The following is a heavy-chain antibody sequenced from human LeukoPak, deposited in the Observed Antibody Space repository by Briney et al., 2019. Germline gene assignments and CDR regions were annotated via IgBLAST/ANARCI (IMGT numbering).Heavy chain of an antibody. CDR2: IKSDGSNT. CDR1: GFNFISYS. Sequence: GGSLILSCEASGFNFISYSMGWVRQAPGKGLVWVSRIKSDGSNTNYADSVKGRFTISRDNAKNTLHLQMNSLRAEDTAVYYCARGGYYGSGRYYFDSWGQGTLVTVSS. V-gene: IGHV3-74*01. J-gene: IGHJ4*02. D-gene: IGHD3-3*01. CDR3: ARGGYYGSGRYYFDS.